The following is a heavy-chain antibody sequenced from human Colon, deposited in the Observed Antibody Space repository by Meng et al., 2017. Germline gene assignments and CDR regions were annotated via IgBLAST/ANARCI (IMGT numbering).Heavy chain of an antibody. D-gene: IGHD1-26*01. CDR3: AGGPWELDY. CDR2: IDYSRSI. V-gene: IGHV4-61*01. J-gene: IGHJ4*02. CDR1: GGSGRRGSHY. Sequence: QVQLQGAGPGRVRPSETLSLTCTVSGGSGRRGSHYWSWIRQPPGKGLEWIGYIDYSRSINYYPSLKSRVTMSVDTSKNQFSLNLSSVTAADTAVYYCAGGPWELDYWGQGTLVTVSS.